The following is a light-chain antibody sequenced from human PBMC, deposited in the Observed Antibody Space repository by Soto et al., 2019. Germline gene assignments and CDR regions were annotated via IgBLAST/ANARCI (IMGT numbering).Light chain of an antibody. Sequence: EMVMTQSPATLSVSPGERATLSCRASQSVSSNLAWYQQKPGQAPRLLIYGASTRATGIPARFSGSGSGTEVILTISSLQSEDFAVYYCQQYNSWPATFGQGTKVEIK. CDR1: QSVSSN. CDR3: QQYNSWPAT. J-gene: IGKJ1*01. CDR2: GAS. V-gene: IGKV3-15*01.